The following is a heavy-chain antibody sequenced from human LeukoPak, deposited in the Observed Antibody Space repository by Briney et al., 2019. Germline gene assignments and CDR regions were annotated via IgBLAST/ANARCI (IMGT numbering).Heavy chain of an antibody. CDR3: ARGLRPYSSSWYDY. Sequence: GGSLRLSCAASGFTFSSYWMSWVRQARGKGLEWVANIKQDGSEKYYVDCVKGRFTISRDNAKNSLYLQMNSLRAEDTAVYYCARGLRPYSSSWYDYWGQGTLVTVSS. CDR1: GFTFSSYW. CDR2: IKQDGSEK. J-gene: IGHJ4*02. D-gene: IGHD6-13*01. V-gene: IGHV3-7*01.